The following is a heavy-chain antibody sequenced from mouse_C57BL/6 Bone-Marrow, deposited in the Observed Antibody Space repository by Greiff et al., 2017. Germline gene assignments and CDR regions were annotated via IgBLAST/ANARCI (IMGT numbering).Heavy chain of an antibody. J-gene: IGHJ2*01. V-gene: IGHV1-4*01. D-gene: IGHD1-1*01. Sequence: QVQLQQSGAELARPGASVKMSCTASGYTFTSYTMHWVKQRPGQGLEWIGYINPSSGYTKSNQKFKAKATLTADKSSSTAYMQLSSLTSEDSAGYYCSRLYYYGSTTTNWGQGTTLTVSS. CDR1: GYTFTSYT. CDR2: INPSSGYT. CDR3: SRLYYYGSTTTN.